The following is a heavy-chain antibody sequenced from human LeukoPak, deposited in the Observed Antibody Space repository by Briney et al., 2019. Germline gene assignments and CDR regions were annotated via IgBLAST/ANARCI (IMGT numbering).Heavy chain of an antibody. V-gene: IGHV5-51*01. CDR3: ARPSSLYGGSSDDY. CDR1: GCRFTDYW. D-gene: IGHD4-23*01. Sequence: GAALQISFRASGCRFTDYWIVWVRQMPGKGLEWMGAIYPGESDTRLSPSLDGQVTITADKSVSTSYLQWSSLQASATAMYYCARPSSLYGGSSDDYWGQGTLVTVSS. J-gene: IGHJ4*02. CDR2: IYPGESDT.